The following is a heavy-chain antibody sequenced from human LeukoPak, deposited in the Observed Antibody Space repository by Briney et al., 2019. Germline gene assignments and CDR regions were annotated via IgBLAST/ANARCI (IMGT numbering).Heavy chain of an antibody. V-gene: IGHV4-34*01. CDR2: INHSGSA. Sequence: SETLSLTCAVYGGSFSGYYWSWIRQPPGKGLEWIGEINHSGSANYNPSLKSRVTISVDTSKNQFSLKLSSVTAADTAVYYCARHLRSGSYYRGYYFDYWGQGTLVTVSS. J-gene: IGHJ4*02. CDR3: ARHLRSGSYYRGYYFDY. CDR1: GGSFSGYY. D-gene: IGHD1-26*01.